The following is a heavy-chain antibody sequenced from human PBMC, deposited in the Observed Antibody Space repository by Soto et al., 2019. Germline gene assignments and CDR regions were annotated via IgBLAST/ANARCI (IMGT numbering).Heavy chain of an antibody. CDR3: ARVGRYCSGGSCYPVPYYYYYYGMDV. V-gene: IGHV1-69*13. CDR2: IIPIFGTA. J-gene: IGHJ6*02. Sequence: GASVKVSCKASGGTFSSYAISWVRQALGQGLEWMGGIIPIFGTANYAQKFQGRVTITADESTSTAYMELSSLRSEDTAVYYCARVGRYCSGGSCYPVPYYYYYYGMDVWGQGTTVTVS. D-gene: IGHD2-15*01. CDR1: GGTFSSYA.